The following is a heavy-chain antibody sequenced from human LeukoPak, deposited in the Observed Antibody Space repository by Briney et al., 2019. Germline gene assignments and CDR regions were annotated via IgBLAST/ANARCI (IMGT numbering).Heavy chain of an antibody. D-gene: IGHD1-1*01. CDR1: GFTFSSFW. CDR2: INTDGSNA. J-gene: IGHJ4*02. V-gene: IGHV3-74*01. CDR3: ARIGTSLAAY. Sequence: GGSLRLSCVASGFTFSSFWMQSVRQAPGKGLVCVSRINTDGSNANYADSVRGRFTISRDSAKNTLYLQMNSLRAEDTAVYYCARIGTSLAAYWGQGTLVTVSS.